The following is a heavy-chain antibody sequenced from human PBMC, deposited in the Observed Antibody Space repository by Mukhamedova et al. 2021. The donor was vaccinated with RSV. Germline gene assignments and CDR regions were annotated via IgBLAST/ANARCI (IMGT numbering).Heavy chain of an antibody. V-gene: IGHV4-34*01. D-gene: IGHD3-3*01. J-gene: IGHJ6*03. Sequence: IRQPPGKGLEWIGEINHSGSTNYNPSLKSRVTISVDTSKNQFSLKLSSVTAADTAVYYCARVPREYYDFWSGYYTAYYYYMEVW. CDR3: ARVPREYYDFWSGYYTAYYYYMEV. CDR2: INHSGST.